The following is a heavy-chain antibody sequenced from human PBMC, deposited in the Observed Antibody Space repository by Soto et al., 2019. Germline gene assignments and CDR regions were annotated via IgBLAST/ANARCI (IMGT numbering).Heavy chain of an antibody. J-gene: IGHJ4*02. CDR3: AREGEYGDYVPDY. CDR1: GFTFSSYW. V-gene: IGHV3-74*01. D-gene: IGHD4-17*01. CDR2: INSDGSST. Sequence: EVQLVESGGGLVQPGGSLRLSCAASGFTFSSYWMHWVRQAPGKGLVWVSRINSDGSSTSYADSVKGRFTISRDNAKNTVYLQMNSLRAEDTAVYYCAREGEYGDYVPDYWGQGTLVTVSS.